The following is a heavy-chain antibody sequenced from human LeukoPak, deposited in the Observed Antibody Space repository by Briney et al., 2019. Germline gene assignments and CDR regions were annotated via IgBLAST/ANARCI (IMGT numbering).Heavy chain of an antibody. D-gene: IGHD3-10*01. V-gene: IGHV1-2*02. CDR3: ARDATYYYGSGIYYI. CDR1: GYTFTGYY. CDR2: INPNSGGT. J-gene: IGHJ4*02. Sequence: ASVKVSCKASGYTFTGYYMHWVRQAPGQGLEWMGWINPNSGGTNYAQKFQGRVTMTRDTSISTAYMELSRLRSDDTAVYYCARDATYYYGSGIYYIWGQGTLVTVSS.